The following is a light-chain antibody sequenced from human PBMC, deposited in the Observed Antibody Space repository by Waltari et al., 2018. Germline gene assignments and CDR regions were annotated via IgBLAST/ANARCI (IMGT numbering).Light chain of an antibody. J-gene: IGLJ3*02. Sequence: QLVLTQSPSASASLGASVKLTCTLSSGHSSNVVPCLQQRPEKGPRYLMKVNSDGSHTKGDEIPDRFSGSSSGAERYLTISSLQSEDEADYFCQTGGHGTWVFGGGTKLTVL. CDR3: QTGGHGTWV. CDR2: VNSDGSH. V-gene: IGLV4-69*01. CDR1: SGHSSNV.